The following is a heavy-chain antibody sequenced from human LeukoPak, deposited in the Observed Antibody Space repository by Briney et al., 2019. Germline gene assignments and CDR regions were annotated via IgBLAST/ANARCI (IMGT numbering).Heavy chain of an antibody. Sequence: ASVRVSCTASGYTFTGYYMHWVRQAPGQGLEWMGWINPNSGGTNYAQTFQGRVTMTRDTSISTAYMELSRLRSDDTAVYYCARDWDIVVVPAAIPFDYWGQGTLVTVSS. J-gene: IGHJ4*02. CDR1: GYTFTGYY. D-gene: IGHD2-2*01. CDR2: INPNSGGT. V-gene: IGHV1-2*02. CDR3: ARDWDIVVVPAAIPFDY.